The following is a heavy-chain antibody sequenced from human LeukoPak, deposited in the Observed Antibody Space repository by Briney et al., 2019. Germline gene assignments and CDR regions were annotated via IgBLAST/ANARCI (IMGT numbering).Heavy chain of an antibody. CDR3: ARSRHYDFWSGYSSHFDY. Sequence: SETLSLTCAVSGGSISSSNWWSWVRPPPGKGLEWIGEVYHSGSTNYNPSLKSRVTISVDTSKNQFSLKLSSVTAADTAVYYCARSRHYDFWSGYSSHFDYWGQGTLVTVSS. CDR2: VYHSGST. CDR1: GGSISSSNW. V-gene: IGHV4-4*02. J-gene: IGHJ4*02. D-gene: IGHD3-3*01.